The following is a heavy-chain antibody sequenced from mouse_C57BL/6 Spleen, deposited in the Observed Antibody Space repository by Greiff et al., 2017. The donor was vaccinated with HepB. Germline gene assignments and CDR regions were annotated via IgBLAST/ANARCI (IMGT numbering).Heavy chain of an antibody. J-gene: IGHJ1*03. CDR3: ARYDDYDWHWYFDV. V-gene: IGHV1-72*01. CDR1: GYTFTSYW. CDR2: IDPNSGGT. Sequence: VQLQQSGAELVKPGASVKLSCKASGYTFTSYWMHWVKQRPGRGLEWIGRIDPNSGGTKYNEKFKSKATLTVDKPSSTAYMQLSSRTSADSAVYYGARYDDYDWHWYFDVWGTGTTVTVSS. D-gene: IGHD2-4*01.